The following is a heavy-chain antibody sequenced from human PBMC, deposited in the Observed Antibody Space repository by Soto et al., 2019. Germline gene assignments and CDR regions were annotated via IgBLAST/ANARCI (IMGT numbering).Heavy chain of an antibody. D-gene: IGHD6-19*01. CDR3: AHSVSSGWSYNWFDP. Sequence: QITLKESGPTLVKPTQTLTLTCTFSGFSLSTSGVGVGWIRQPPGKALEWLALIYWDDDKRYSPSLKSRLTIXXDXSXXQVVLTMTNMDPVDTATYYCAHSVSSGWSYNWFDPWGQGTLVTVSS. V-gene: IGHV2-5*02. CDR1: GFSLSTSGVG. CDR2: IYWDDDK. J-gene: IGHJ5*02.